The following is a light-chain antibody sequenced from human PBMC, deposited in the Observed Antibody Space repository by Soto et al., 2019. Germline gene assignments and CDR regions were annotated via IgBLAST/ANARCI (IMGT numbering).Light chain of an antibody. CDR2: KAS. J-gene: IGKJ1*01. CDR3: QHYNSYSEA. Sequence: DIQMTQSPSTLSGSVGDRVTITCRASQTISSWLAWYQQKPGKAAKLLIYKASTLKSGVPSTFSGSGSGTELALTISSLQPDDFATYYCQHYNSYSEAFGQGTKVELK. V-gene: IGKV1-5*03. CDR1: QTISSW.